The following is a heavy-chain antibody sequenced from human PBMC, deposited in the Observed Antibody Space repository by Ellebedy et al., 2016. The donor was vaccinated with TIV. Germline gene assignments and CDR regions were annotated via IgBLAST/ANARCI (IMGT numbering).Heavy chain of an antibody. CDR3: AKWDSSSSDDY. CDR2: IKGDGSSA. CDR1: GFTFTSYW. V-gene: IGHV3-74*01. D-gene: IGHD6-6*01. Sequence: GGSLRLSCAASGFTFTSYWMHWVRQAPGKELVWVSRIKGDGSSAGYADSVKGRFTISRDNSKNTLYLQMNSLRAEDTAVYYCAKWDSSSSDDYWGQGTLVTVSS. J-gene: IGHJ4*02.